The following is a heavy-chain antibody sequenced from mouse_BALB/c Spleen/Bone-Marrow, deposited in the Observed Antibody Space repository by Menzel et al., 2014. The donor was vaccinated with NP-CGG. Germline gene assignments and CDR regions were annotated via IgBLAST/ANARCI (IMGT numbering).Heavy chain of an antibody. J-gene: IGHJ1*01. D-gene: IGHD2-3*01. CDR2: IRNKANGYTT. CDR3: ARDMCDGLRWYFDV. Sequence: EVKLAESGGGLVQPGGSLRLSCATSGFTFTDYYMSWVRQPPGKALEWLGFIRNKANGYTTDYSASVKGRFTISRGNSQSILYLQMNTLGAEDSATYYCARDMCDGLRWYFDVWGAGTTVTVSS. CDR1: GFTFTDYY. V-gene: IGHV7-3*02.